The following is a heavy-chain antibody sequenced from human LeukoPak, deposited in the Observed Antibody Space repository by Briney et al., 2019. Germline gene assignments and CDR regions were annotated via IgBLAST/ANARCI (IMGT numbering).Heavy chain of an antibody. CDR3: AKALSSSFTGSSWEY. J-gene: IGHJ4*02. CDR1: GFTFDDYA. V-gene: IGHV3-9*03. Sequence: GGSLRLSCAASGFTFDDYAMHWIRQAPGKGLEWLSGINWNGGKIGYADSVKGRFTISRDSAKSSLYLQMNTLRAEDMAFYYCAKALSSSFTGSSWEYWGQGTLVTVSS. CDR2: INWNGGKI. D-gene: IGHD6-6*01.